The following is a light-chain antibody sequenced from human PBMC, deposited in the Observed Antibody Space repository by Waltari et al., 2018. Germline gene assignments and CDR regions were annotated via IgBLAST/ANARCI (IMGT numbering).Light chain of an antibody. CDR2: HVT. J-gene: IGLJ2*01. CDR1: SSDVGSSDY. Sequence: QSALTQPPSASGSPGQTVTISCAGTSSDVGSSDYVSWYQKHPGQAPKLLIYHVTHPPSGVPDPFSGSKSGNTASLTVSGLQAEDEADYYCSSNAGINNFVFGGVTKLTVL. CDR3: SSNAGINNFV. V-gene: IGLV2-8*01.